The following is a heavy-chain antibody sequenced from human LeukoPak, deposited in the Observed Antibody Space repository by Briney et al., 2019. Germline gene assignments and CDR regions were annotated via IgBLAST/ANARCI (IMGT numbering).Heavy chain of an antibody. CDR3: ARELRNIGEYYFDY. J-gene: IGHJ4*02. Sequence: PSETLSLTCSVDTVNHYHWNWVRQSAGTGLEWIGRVHTTSGNTFANPSLWGRVTVSIDTTKNEFLLQLTSMTAADTAVYRCARELRNIGEYYFDYWGQGVPVTVSS. V-gene: IGHV4-4*07. CDR2: VHTTSGNT. CDR1: DTVNHYH. D-gene: IGHD1-14*01.